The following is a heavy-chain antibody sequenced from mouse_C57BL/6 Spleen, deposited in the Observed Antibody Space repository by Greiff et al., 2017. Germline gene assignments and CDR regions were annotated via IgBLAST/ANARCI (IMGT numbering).Heavy chain of an antibody. Sequence: EVQLQQSAAELVTQGASVKLSCTASGFNIKVYHLHWVKQRTEQGLEWIGRIDPEDGETKYAPKFQGKATITADTSSNTAYLQLSSLTSEDTAVYYCALIYYGYPRDYWGQGTSVTVSS. CDR3: ALIYYGYPRDY. CDR1: GFNIKVYH. J-gene: IGHJ4*01. V-gene: IGHV14-2*01. CDR2: IDPEDGET. D-gene: IGHD2-2*01.